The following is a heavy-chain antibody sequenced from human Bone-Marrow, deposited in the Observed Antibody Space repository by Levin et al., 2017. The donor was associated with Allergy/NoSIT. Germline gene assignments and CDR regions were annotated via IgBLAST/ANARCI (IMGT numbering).Heavy chain of an antibody. CDR2: LSGRSDYI. V-gene: IGHV3-23*01. D-gene: IGHD2-15*01. J-gene: IGHJ6*02. Sequence: LSLTCAASGFNFDIYGMNWLRQTPGKGLEWISGLSGRSDYIFYADSVKGRFTISRDNSQKTVYLQMNSLRVDDTAVYYCARKGQKLCPGGSCYPWGDSYYYYGMDVWGQGTTVTV. CDR1: GFNFDIYG. CDR3: ARKGQKLCPGGSCYPWGDSYYYYGMDV.